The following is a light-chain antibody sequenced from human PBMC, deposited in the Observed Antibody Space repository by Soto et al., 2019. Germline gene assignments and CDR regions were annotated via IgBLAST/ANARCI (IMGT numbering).Light chain of an antibody. CDR2: GVT. CDR1: SSDIGNYYNY. V-gene: IGLV2-14*01. Sequence: QSVLTQPASVSGSPGQSITISCTGTSSDIGNYYNYVSWYQQHPGKAPKVAIYGVTNRPSGVSSRFSGSKSGSTASLTISGLQAEDEADYYCLSYTTSATYVFGTGTKVTVL. J-gene: IGLJ1*01. CDR3: LSYTTSATYV.